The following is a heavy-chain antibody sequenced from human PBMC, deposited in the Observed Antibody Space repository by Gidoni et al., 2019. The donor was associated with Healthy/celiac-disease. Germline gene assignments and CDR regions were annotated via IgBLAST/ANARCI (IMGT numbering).Heavy chain of an antibody. V-gene: IGHV4-34*01. J-gene: IGHJ4*02. CDR3: ASNDTSGPVFDY. CDR2: INHSEIT. D-gene: IGHD3-22*01. Sequence: QVQLQQWGAGLLKPSETLSLTCAVYGGSFSGYYWSWIRQPPGKGLEWIGEINHSEITNYNPSLKSRVTISVDTSKKQFSLKLSSVTAADTAVYYCASNDTSGPVFDYWGQGTLVTVSS. CDR1: GGSFSGYY.